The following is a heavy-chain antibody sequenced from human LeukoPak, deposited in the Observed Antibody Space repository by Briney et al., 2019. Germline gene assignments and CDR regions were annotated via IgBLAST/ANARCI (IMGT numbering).Heavy chain of an antibody. Sequence: ASVKVSCKASGYTFTNYGISWVRQAPGQGLEWMGWISAYNGNTNYAQKLQGRVTMTTDTSTSTAYMELRSLRSDDTAVYYCARFDSSSIKLYYYDSSGDYYYGMDVWGQGTTVTVSS. CDR3: ARFDSSSIKLYYYDSSGDYYYGMDV. CDR1: GYTFTNYG. CDR2: ISAYNGNT. D-gene: IGHD3-22*01. J-gene: IGHJ6*02. V-gene: IGHV1-18*01.